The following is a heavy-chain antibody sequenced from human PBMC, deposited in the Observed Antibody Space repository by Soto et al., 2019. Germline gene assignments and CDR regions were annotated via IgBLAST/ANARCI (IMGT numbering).Heavy chain of an antibody. Sequence: ASVNVSCKASGGSFSSYAISWVRQAPGQGLEWMGEIIPIFGTANYAQKFQGRVTITADESTSTAYMELSSLRSEDTAVYYCARDLCSGGSCYSGEYFQHWGQGTLVTVSS. V-gene: IGHV1-69*13. CDR3: ARDLCSGGSCYSGEYFQH. D-gene: IGHD2-15*01. J-gene: IGHJ1*01. CDR2: IIPIFGTA. CDR1: GGSFSSYA.